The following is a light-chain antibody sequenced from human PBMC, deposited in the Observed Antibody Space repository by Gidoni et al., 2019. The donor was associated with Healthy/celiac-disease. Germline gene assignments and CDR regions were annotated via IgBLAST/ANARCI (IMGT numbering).Light chain of an antibody. CDR3: CSYAGSLWV. J-gene: IGLJ3*02. Sequence: QSALTQPRSVSGSPGQSVTISCTGTSSDVGGYNYVSWYQQHPGKAPKLMIYDVSKRPSGFPDRFSGSKSGNTASLTISGLQAEDEADYYCCSYAGSLWVFGGGTKLTVL. CDR1: SSDVGGYNY. V-gene: IGLV2-11*01. CDR2: DVS.